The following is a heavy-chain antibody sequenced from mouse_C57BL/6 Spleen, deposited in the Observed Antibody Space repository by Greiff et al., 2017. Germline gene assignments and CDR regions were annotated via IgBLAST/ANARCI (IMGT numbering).Heavy chain of an antibody. V-gene: IGHV5-4*01. J-gene: IGHJ1*03. CDR3: ARDPSTVVAHWYFDV. D-gene: IGHD1-1*01. CDR2: ISDGGSYT. Sequence: EVKRVESGGGLVKPGGSLKLSCAASGFTFSSYAMSWVRQTPEKRLEWVATISDGGSYTYYPDNVKGRFTISGDNAKNNLYLQMSHLKSEDTAMYYCARDPSTVVAHWYFDVWGTGTTVTVSS. CDR1: GFTFSSYA.